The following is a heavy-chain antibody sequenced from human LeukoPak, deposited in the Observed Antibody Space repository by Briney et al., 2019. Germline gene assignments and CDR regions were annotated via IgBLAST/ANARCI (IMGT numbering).Heavy chain of an antibody. CDR1: GFTFSDHS. CDR2: IKPDGSEK. Sequence: GGSLRLSCVASGFTFSDHSMMWVRQAPGKGLEWVANIKPDGSEKYYVDSVKGRFTISRDNAKNSLYLQMNSLRAEDTAVYFCARDTMGATDYWGQGTLVTVSS. D-gene: IGHD1-26*01. J-gene: IGHJ4*02. CDR3: ARDTMGATDY. V-gene: IGHV3-7*01.